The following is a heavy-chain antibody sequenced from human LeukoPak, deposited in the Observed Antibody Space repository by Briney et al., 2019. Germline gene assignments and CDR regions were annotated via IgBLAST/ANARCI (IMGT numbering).Heavy chain of an antibody. J-gene: IGHJ4*02. CDR3: ARGDFYSGYIYYFDY. D-gene: IGHD3-3*01. V-gene: IGHV4-34*01. CDR1: GGSFSGYY. CDR2: INHSGST. Sequence: NPSETLSLTCAVYGGSFSGYYRSWIRQPPGKGLEWIGEINHSGSTNYNPSLKSRVTISLDTSKNQFSLNLSSVTAADTAVYYCARGDFYSGYIYYFDYWGQGTLVAVSS.